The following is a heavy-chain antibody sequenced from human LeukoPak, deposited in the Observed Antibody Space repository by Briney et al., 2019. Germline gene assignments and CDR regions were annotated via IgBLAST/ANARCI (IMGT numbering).Heavy chain of an antibody. J-gene: IGHJ2*01. D-gene: IGHD2-15*01. CDR1: GGSISSGDYY. V-gene: IGHV4-30-4*01. CDR2: IYYSGST. Sequence: SETLSLTCTVSGGSISSGDYYWSWIRQPPGKGLEWIGYIYYSGSTYYNPSLKSRVTISVYTSKNQFSLKLSSVTAADTAVYYCARGGKAAVRFDLWGRGTLVTVSS. CDR3: ARGGKAAVRFDL.